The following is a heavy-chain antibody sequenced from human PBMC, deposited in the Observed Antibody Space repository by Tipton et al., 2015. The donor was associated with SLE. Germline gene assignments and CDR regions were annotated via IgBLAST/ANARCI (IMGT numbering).Heavy chain of an antibody. V-gene: IGHV4-38-2*02. D-gene: IGHD6-6*01. CDR2: SHHRGNP. CDR1: GYSITSGYY. CDR3: ARERWGLAARAQAFDI. Sequence: TLSLTCAISGYSITSGYYWAWLRQPPGKGLEWIGTSHHRGNPYYNPSLGSRGTISVDTLKNQLSLRLRSVTAADTAVYYCARERWGLAARAQAFDIWGQGTKVTVSS. J-gene: IGHJ3*02.